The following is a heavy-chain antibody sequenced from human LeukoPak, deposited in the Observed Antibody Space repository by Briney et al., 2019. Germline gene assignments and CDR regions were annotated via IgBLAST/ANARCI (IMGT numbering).Heavy chain of an antibody. CDR2: IYTSGST. CDR3: ARVGRSGYSDY. J-gene: IGHJ4*02. Sequence: PSETLSLTCTVSGGSISSYYWSWIRQPAGKGLEWIGRIYTSGSTNYNPSLKSRVTISFDTSKNQLSLKLSSVTAADTAVYYCARVGRSGYSDYWGQGTLVTVSS. CDR1: GGSISSYY. V-gene: IGHV4-4*07. D-gene: IGHD3-22*01.